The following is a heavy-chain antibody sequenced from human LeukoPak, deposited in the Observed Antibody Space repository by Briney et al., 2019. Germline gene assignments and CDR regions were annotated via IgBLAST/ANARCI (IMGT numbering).Heavy chain of an antibody. CDR2: IKQDGSEK. Sequence: PGGSLRLSCAASGFTFSSYWMSWVRQAPGKGLEWVANIKQDGSEKYYVVSVKGRFTISRDNAKNSLYLQMNSLRAEDTAVYYCARPTVDTAMVFDYWGQGTLVTVSS. D-gene: IGHD5-18*01. CDR3: ARPTVDTAMVFDY. J-gene: IGHJ4*02. CDR1: GFTFSSYW. V-gene: IGHV3-7*01.